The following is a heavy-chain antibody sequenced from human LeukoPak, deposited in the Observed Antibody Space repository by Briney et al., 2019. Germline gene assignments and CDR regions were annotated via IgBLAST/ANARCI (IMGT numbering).Heavy chain of an antibody. CDR1: GLTFRNSG. D-gene: IGHD6-13*01. CDR3: AKDRIAAINTRDLFDY. Sequence: GRSLSLSCTASGLTFRNSGMSWVRHAARRVMEWVSGISDRGGSTYSADSVKGRFITSRNTPKNTLYLQMNSLRAEDTAVYYCAKDRIAAINTRDLFDYWGEGTLVSVPS. J-gene: IGHJ4*02. CDR2: ISDRGGST. V-gene: IGHV3-23*01.